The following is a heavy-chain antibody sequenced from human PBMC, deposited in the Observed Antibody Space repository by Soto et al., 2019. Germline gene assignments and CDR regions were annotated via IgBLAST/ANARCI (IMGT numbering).Heavy chain of an antibody. Sequence: GGSLRLSCTASGFNFSDYYMTWICQAPGKGLEWISYISTSGRDTEYADSVKGRFLISRDNAKRSLYLQMNSLRVEDTAVYYCARWLEVLTTSDSWGQGTLVTVSS. CDR1: GFNFSDYY. V-gene: IGHV3-11*06. CDR2: ISTSGRDT. J-gene: IGHJ4*02. CDR3: ARWLEVLTTSDS. D-gene: IGHD3-22*01.